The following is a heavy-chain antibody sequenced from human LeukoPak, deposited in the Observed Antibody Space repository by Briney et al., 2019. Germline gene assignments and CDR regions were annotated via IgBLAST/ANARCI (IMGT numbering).Heavy chain of an antibody. D-gene: IGHD3-10*01. CDR1: GGSINTYY. Sequence: SETLSLTCTVSGGSINTYYGSWIRQPPGKGLEWIGYIYYSGSTKYNPSPERRISISVDTSKNQFSLRLSSVTAADRAVYYCARGPGSRYLDYWGQGILVTVSS. CDR2: IYYSGST. V-gene: IGHV4-59*01. J-gene: IGHJ4*02. CDR3: ARGPGSRYLDY.